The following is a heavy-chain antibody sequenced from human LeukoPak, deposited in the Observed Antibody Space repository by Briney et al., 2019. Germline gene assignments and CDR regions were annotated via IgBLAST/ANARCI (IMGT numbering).Heavy chain of an antibody. Sequence: SETLSLTCTVSGGSISSYYWSWIRQPAGKGLEWIGRIYTSGSTNYNPSLKSRVTMSVDTSKNQFSLKLSSVTAADTAVYYCARQHYYDSSGYYSPIDYWGQGTLVTVSS. D-gene: IGHD3-22*01. CDR2: IYTSGST. J-gene: IGHJ4*02. V-gene: IGHV4-4*07. CDR3: ARQHYYDSSGYYSPIDY. CDR1: GGSISSYY.